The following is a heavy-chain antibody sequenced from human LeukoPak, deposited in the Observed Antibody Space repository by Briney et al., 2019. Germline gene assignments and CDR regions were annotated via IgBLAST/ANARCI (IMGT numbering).Heavy chain of an antibody. CDR3: ALAPNSNWFDF. CDR1: GDSISSFY. V-gene: IGHV4-59*08. J-gene: IGHJ5*01. D-gene: IGHD2-8*01. CDR2: IHYSGSS. Sequence: SETLSLTCSVSGDSISSFYWNWIRQPPGKGLERIGNIHYSGSSNYNPSLKSRVTISIDTSRKQSFLKLSSVTAADTAVYYCALAPNSNWFDFWGQGTLVTVSS.